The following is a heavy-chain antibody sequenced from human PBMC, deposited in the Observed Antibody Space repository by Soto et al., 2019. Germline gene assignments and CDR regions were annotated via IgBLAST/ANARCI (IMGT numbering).Heavy chain of an antibody. D-gene: IGHD3-10*01. CDR1: GVIFSNYD. V-gene: IGHV3-13*01. CDR2: IGFAGDT. CDR3: VRGLPGGFDP. J-gene: IGHJ5*02. Sequence: PGGSLGLACAASGVIFSNYDMHWVRQTTGGGLEWVSRIGFAGDTNYLGSVKGRFIISRENAKNSLFLQMNRLRAGDTAVYYCVRGLPGGFDPWGQGTLVTVSS.